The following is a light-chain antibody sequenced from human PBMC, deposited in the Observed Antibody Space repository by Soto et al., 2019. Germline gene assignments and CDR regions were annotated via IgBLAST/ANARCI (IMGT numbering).Light chain of an antibody. J-gene: IGKJ1*01. Sequence: EIVMTQSRATPSVSPGEKATLSCMASQSISSNLAWYQQKPGQAPRLLIYGGSSRATGIPARFSGSGSGTEFTLTISSLQSEDFAVYYCQQYDIWSRTFGQGTKV. CDR1: QSISSN. CDR2: GGS. CDR3: QQYDIWSRT. V-gene: IGKV3-15*01.